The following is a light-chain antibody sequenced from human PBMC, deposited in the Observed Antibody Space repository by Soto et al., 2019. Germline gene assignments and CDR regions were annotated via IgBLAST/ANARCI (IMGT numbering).Light chain of an antibody. CDR2: AAS. Sequence: DNQMPQSPSSLSACVADTLPITCRASQNISTYLNLYQQKPGKAPKLLIYAASSLQSGVPSSFSGSGSGTDFTLTITSLQPEDFATYYCQKSYSTPALTFGGGTKVDIK. J-gene: IGKJ4*01. CDR1: QNISTY. V-gene: IGKV1-39*01. CDR3: QKSYSTPALT.